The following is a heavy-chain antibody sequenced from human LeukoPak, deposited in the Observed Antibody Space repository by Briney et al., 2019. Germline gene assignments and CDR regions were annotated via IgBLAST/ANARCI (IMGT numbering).Heavy chain of an antibody. CDR1: GFSFSTTW. D-gene: IGHD2-15*01. CDR2: LRQDGRLG. V-gene: IGHV3-7*04. Sequence: GSLRLSCAASGFSFSTTWMTWVRQAPGKGLEWVCNLRQDGRLGDCVDSVKGRFTISRDNAKNSLYLQMNSLRAEDTAVYYCAREYCSGGTCYLPGYWGQGTLVTVSS. CDR3: AREYCSGGTCYLPGY. J-gene: IGHJ4*02.